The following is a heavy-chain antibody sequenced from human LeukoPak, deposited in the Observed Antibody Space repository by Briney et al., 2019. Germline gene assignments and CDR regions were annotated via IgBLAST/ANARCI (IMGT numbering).Heavy chain of an antibody. D-gene: IGHD3-9*01. CDR1: GFTFSNAW. CDR3: TTGPVRYFDWSPPPFDY. CDR2: IKSKTDGGTT. V-gene: IGHV3-15*01. Sequence: GGSLRLSCAASGFTFSNAWMGWVRQAPGKGLEWVGRIKSKTDGGTTDYAAPVKGRFTISRDDSKNTLYLQMNSLKTEDTAVYYCTTGPVRYFDWSPPPFDYWGQGTLVTVSS. J-gene: IGHJ4*02.